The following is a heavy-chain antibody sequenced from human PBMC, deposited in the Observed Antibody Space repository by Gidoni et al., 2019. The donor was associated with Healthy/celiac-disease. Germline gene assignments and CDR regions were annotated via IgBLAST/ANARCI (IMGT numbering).Heavy chain of an antibody. V-gene: IGHV3-53*02. CDR2: IYSGGST. D-gene: IGHD1-26*01. Sequence: EVQLVETGGGLIQPGGSLRLSCAASGFTVSSNYMSWVRQAPGKGLEWVSVIYSGGSTYYADSVKGRFTISRDNSKNTLYLQMNSLRAEDTAVYYCASHSGSYYWYFDLWGRGTLVTVSS. CDR3: ASHSGSYYWYFDL. CDR1: GFTVSSNY. J-gene: IGHJ2*01.